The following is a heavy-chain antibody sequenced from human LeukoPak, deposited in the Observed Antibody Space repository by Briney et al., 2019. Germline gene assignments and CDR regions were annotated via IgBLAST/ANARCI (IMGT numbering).Heavy chain of an antibody. Sequence: GGSLRLSCAASGFTFSSYAMSWVRQAPGKGLEWVSAISGSGGSTYYADSVKGRFAISRDNSKNTLYLQMNSLRAEDTAVYYCANSPGTTSYFDYWGQGTLVTVSS. CDR2: ISGSGGST. D-gene: IGHD2/OR15-2a*01. J-gene: IGHJ4*02. V-gene: IGHV3-23*01. CDR1: GFTFSSYA. CDR3: ANSPGTTSYFDY.